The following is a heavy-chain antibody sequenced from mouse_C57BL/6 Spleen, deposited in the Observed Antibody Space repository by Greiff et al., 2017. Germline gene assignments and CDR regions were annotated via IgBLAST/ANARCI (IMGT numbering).Heavy chain of an antibody. CDR1: GYTFTSYG. Sequence: VMLVESGAELARPGASVKLSCKASGYTFTSYGISWVKQRTGQGLEWIGEIYPRSGNTYYNEKFKGKATLTADKSSSTAYMELRSLTSEDSAVYFCARASNYEYFDVWGTGTTVTVSS. D-gene: IGHD2-5*01. V-gene: IGHV1-81*01. J-gene: IGHJ1*03. CDR2: IYPRSGNT. CDR3: ARASNYEYFDV.